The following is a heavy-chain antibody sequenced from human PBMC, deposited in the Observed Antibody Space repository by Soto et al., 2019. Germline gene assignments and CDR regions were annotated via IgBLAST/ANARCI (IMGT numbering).Heavy chain of an antibody. CDR1: GFPFSAYA. Sequence: PRGSRTLSGASLGFPFSAYAFSWVRQAPGKGQELIAAISGGDCVTWNEDSVQSRLTTSTDNTSDTHYLQMNTLIGDDTALYYCARDRSYRRYTFDLWGQGTMVTVSS. V-gene: IGHV3-23*01. J-gene: IGHJ3*01. CDR2: ISGGDCVT. D-gene: IGHD5-12*01. CDR3: ARDRSYRRYTFDL.